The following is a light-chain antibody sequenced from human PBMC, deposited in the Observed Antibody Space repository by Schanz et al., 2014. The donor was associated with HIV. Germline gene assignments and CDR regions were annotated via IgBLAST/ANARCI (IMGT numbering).Light chain of an antibody. CDR3: MQTLQTPLT. CDR2: LGS. J-gene: IGKJ4*01. CDR1: PSLLHSIGYNY. Sequence: DIVMTQSPFSLPVTPGEPASISCRSGPSLLHSIGYNYLNWYLQKPGQSPQLLIYLGSYRASGVPDRFSGSGSGTDFTLEISRVEAEDVGVYYCMQTLQTPLTFGGGTKVEGK. V-gene: IGKV2-28*01.